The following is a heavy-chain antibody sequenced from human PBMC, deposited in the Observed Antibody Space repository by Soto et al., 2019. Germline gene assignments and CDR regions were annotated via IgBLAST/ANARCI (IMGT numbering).Heavy chain of an antibody. Sequence: QVQLQESGPGLVKPSQTLSLTCTVSGGSISSGDYYWSWIRQPPGKGLEWIGYIYYSGSTYYNPSLKSRVTISVDSSKNQFSLKLSSVTAEGTAVYYCARGLGYCSGGSCYFIVSAYNWFDPWGQGTLVTVSS. CDR3: ARGLGYCSGGSCYFIVSAYNWFDP. D-gene: IGHD2-15*01. CDR1: GGSISSGDYY. V-gene: IGHV4-30-4*01. J-gene: IGHJ5*02. CDR2: IYYSGST.